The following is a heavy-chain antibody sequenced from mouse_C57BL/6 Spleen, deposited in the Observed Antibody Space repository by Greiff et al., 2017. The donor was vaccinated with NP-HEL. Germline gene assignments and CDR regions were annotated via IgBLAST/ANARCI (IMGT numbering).Heavy chain of an antibody. J-gene: IGHJ1*03. CDR1: GYTFTDYE. Sequence: VQLQQSGAELVRPGASVTLSCKASGYTFTDYEMHWVKQTPVHGLEWIGAIDPETGGTAYNQKFKGKAILTADKSSSTAYMELRSLTPEDSAVYYCARGDSGSSPRYWYFGVWGTRATVT. V-gene: IGHV1-15*01. D-gene: IGHD1-1*01. CDR2: IDPETGGT. CDR3: ARGDSGSSPRYWYFGV.